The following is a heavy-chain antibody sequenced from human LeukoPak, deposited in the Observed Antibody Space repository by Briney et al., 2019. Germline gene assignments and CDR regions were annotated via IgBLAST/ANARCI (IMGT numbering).Heavy chain of an antibody. Sequence: GGSLRLSCAASGFTFSSYAMHWVRQAPGKGLEWVAVISYDGSNKYYADSVKGRFTISRDNSKNTLYLQMNSLRAEDTAVYYCARDGHLDYYGSGNYWGQGTLVTVSS. V-gene: IGHV3-30-3*01. J-gene: IGHJ1*01. CDR2: ISYDGSNK. D-gene: IGHD3-10*01. CDR3: ARDGHLDYYGSGNY. CDR1: GFTFSSYA.